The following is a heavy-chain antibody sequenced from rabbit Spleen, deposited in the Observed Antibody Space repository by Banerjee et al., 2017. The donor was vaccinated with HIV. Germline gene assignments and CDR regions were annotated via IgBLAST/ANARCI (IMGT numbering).Heavy chain of an antibody. D-gene: IGHD1-1*01. CDR2: INAVTGKA. CDR3: VRARPYPFVL. CDR1: GFSFSNKAV. J-gene: IGHJ4*01. V-gene: IGHV1S45*01. Sequence: EQLLESGGGLVKPEGSLTLTCTASGFSFSNKAVMCWVRQAPGKGLEWIACINAVTGKAVYANWAKGRFTFSSHDAQNTLYLQLNSLTAADTATYFCVRARPYPFVLWGQGTLVTVS.